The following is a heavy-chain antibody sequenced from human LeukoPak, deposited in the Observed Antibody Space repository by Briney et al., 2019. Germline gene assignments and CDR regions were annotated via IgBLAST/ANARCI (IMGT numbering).Heavy chain of an antibody. J-gene: IGHJ5*02. CDR1: GGSFSGYY. V-gene: IGHV4-34*01. Sequence: SETLSLTCAVYGGSFSGYYWSWIRQPPGKGLEWIGEINHSGSTNYNPSLKSRVTISVDTSKNQFSLTLNSVTAADTAVYYCARDSGTTGEVKFDPWGQGTLVTVSS. CDR2: INHSGST. CDR3: ARDSGTTGEVKFDP. D-gene: IGHD3-10*01.